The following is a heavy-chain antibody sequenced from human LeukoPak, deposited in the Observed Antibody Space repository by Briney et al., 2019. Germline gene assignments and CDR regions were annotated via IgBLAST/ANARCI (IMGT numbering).Heavy chain of an antibody. Sequence: TASETLSLTCAVYGGSFSGYYWSWIRQSPGKGLEWIGGINHGGSTNYNPSLKSRVTISIDTSKNQFSLNVNSVTAADTAIYYCAIKRGLRESGWFDPWGQGALVTVSS. CDR1: GGSFSGYY. D-gene: IGHD3-10*01. J-gene: IGHJ5*02. CDR2: INHGGST. CDR3: AIKRGLRESGWFDP. V-gene: IGHV4-34*01.